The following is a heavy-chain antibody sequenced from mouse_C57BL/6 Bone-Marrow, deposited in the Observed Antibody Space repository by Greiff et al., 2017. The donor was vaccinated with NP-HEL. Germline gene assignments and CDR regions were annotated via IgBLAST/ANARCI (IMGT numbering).Heavy chain of an antibody. CDR2: IYPRGGST. CDR3: ASIMTTVVGYFDV. Sequence: VQLQQSDAELVKPGASVKLSCKASGYTFTDHAIHWMKQRPEQGLEWIGYIYPRGGSTKYNEKFKGKATLTADKSSSTAYMQLNSLTSEDSAVYFCASIMTTVVGYFDVGGTGTTVTVSS. V-gene: IGHV1-78*01. J-gene: IGHJ1*03. D-gene: IGHD1-1*01. CDR1: GYTFTDHA.